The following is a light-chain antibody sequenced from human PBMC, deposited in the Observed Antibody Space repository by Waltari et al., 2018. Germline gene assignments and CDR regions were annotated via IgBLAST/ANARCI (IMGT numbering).Light chain of an antibody. CDR2: TNT. CDR1: SPNIGRKP. J-gene: IGLJ3*02. Sequence: QSVLTQSPSASGTPGQRVTISCSGSSPNIGRKPVSWYQQIPGTAPKLLIYTNTQRPLGVPDRFSGSKSGTTASLAISGLQSEDEADYYCATWDDNLNGPVFGGGT. CDR3: ATWDDNLNGPV. V-gene: IGLV1-44*01.